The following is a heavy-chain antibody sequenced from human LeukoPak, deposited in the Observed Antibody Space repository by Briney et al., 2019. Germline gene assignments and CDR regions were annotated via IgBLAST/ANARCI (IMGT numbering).Heavy chain of an antibody. Sequence: SETLSLTCTVSGGSISSSSYYWGWIRQPPGKGLEWIGSIYYSGSTYYNPSPKSRVTISVDTSKNQFSLKLSSVTAADTAVYYCAVRGPLRYFDWLFYYGMDVWGQGTTVTVSS. V-gene: IGHV4-39*01. D-gene: IGHD3-9*01. CDR3: AVRGPLRYFDWLFYYGMDV. CDR2: IYYSGST. CDR1: GGSISSSSYY. J-gene: IGHJ6*02.